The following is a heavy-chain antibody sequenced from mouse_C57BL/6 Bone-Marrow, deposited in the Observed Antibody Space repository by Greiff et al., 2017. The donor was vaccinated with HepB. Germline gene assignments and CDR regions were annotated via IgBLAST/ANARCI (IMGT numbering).Heavy chain of an antibody. CDR2: IDPSDSYT. Sequence: QVQLQQSGAELVMPGASVKLSCKASGYTFTSYWMHWVKQRPGQGLEWIGEIDPSDSYTNYNQKFKGKSTLTVDKSSSTAYMQLSSLTSEDSAVYYCARHYYGSSYYFDYWGQGTTLTVSS. CDR1: GYTFTSYW. CDR3: ARHYYGSSYYFDY. J-gene: IGHJ2*01. D-gene: IGHD1-1*01. V-gene: IGHV1-69*01.